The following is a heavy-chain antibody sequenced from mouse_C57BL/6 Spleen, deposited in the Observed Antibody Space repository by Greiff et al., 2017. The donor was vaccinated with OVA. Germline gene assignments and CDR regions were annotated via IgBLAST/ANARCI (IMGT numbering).Heavy chain of an antibody. J-gene: IGHJ1*03. D-gene: IGHD2-14*01. CDR2: IWGAGST. Sequence: VMLVESGPGLVAPSQSLSITCTVSGFSLTSYGVSWVRQPPGKGLEWLGVIWGAGSTHYHSALISRLSISKDNSKSQVFLTLNSLQTDDTATYYCATSTVGTYWYFDVWGTGTTVTVSS. V-gene: IGHV2-3*01. CDR1: GFSLTSYG. CDR3: ATSTVGTYWYFDV.